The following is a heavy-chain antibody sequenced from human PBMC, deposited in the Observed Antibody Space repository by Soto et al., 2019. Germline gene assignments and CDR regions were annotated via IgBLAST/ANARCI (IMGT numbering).Heavy chain of an antibody. CDR2: ISGDGVTT. D-gene: IGHD3-9*01. J-gene: IGHJ4*02. Sequence: EVQLVESGGDLVQRGGSLRLSCAASGFPFSCYWMHWVRHTPGKGLDWVARISGDGVTTYYADSVTGRFTVSRDHAKNTLSMQISGLRSEDTAVYYCAREYYGLLTGYYADYWGRGTMVSASS. CDR3: AREYYGLLTGYYADY. CDR1: GFPFSCYW. V-gene: IGHV3-74*01.